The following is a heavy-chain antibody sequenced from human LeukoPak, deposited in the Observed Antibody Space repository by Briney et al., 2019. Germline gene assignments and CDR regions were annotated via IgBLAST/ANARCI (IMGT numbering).Heavy chain of an antibody. J-gene: IGHJ1*01. V-gene: IGHV3-64*01. Sequence: PGGSLRLSCSASGFSFRSFGMHWVRQAPGKGLEYVSAISSNGGSTYYANSMKGRFTISRDNSKNTLYLQMGSLRAEDMAVYYCASSLTVYFQHWGQGTLVTVSS. CDR3: ASSLTVYFQH. CDR1: GFSFRSFG. D-gene: IGHD2-8*02. CDR2: ISSNGGST.